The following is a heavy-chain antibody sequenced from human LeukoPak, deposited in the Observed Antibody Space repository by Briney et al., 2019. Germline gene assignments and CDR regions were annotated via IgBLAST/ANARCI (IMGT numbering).Heavy chain of an antibody. CDR2: ISYDGSNK. V-gene: IGHV3-30*18. CDR3: AKGSNRGVATIDY. D-gene: IGHD5-12*01. J-gene: IGHJ4*02. CDR1: GFTFSSCG. Sequence: GRSLRLSCAASGFTFSSCGMHWVRQAPGKGLDWVAVISYDGSNKYYADSVKGRFTISRDNSKNTLFLQMNSLRAEYTAVYYCAKGSNRGVATIDYWGQGTLVTVS.